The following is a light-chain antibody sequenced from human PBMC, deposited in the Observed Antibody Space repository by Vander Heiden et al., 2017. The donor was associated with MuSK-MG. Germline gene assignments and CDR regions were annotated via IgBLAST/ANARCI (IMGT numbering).Light chain of an antibody. CDR2: AAS. V-gene: IGKV1-39*01. J-gene: IGKJ4*01. CDR3: QQSYSTPPG. Sequence: DIQMTQSPSSLSASVGDRVTITCRASQSISSYLNWYQQKPGKAPKLLICAASSLQSGVPSRFSGSGSGTDFTLTISSLQPEDFATYYCQQSYSTPPGFGGGTKVEIK. CDR1: QSISSY.